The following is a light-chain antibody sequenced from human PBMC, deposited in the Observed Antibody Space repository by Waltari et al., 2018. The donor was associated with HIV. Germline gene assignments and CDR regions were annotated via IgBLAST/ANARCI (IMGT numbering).Light chain of an antibody. V-gene: IGLV3-1*01. Sequence: SYELTQPPSVSVSPGQTASITCSGDKLGDKYACWYQQKPGQSPVLVIYQDSKRPSGIPWRFPGPKPGNTAPLTISGTQAMDEADYYCQAWDSSTNVVFGGGTKLTVL. J-gene: IGLJ2*01. CDR3: QAWDSSTNVV. CDR2: QDS. CDR1: KLGDKY.